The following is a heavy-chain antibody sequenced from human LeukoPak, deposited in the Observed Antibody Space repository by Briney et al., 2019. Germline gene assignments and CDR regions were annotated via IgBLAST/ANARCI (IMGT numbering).Heavy chain of an antibody. CDR2: MHNGVHT. V-gene: IGHV4-59*01. J-gene: IGHJ4*02. Sequence: SETLSLTCTVPGDSISSYFWRWLRQPTGKGLEWIGYMHNGVHTNYNPSLKSRVTISGDTSKNQFSLKLTSVTAADTAICYCAATIKRDYGDTNLDYWGQGTLVTVSS. D-gene: IGHD4/OR15-4a*01. CDR3: AATIKRDYGDTNLDY. CDR1: GDSISSYF.